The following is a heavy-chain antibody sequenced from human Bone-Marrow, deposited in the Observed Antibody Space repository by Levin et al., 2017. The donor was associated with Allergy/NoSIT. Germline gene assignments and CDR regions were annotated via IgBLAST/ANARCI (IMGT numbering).Heavy chain of an antibody. Sequence: SETLSLTCTVSGGSVSSGSYYWSWIRQPPGKGLEWIGYIYYSGSTNYNPSLKSRVTISVDTSKNQFSLKLSSVTAADTAVYYCARDPQWLAANDAFDIWGQGTMVTVSS. D-gene: IGHD6-19*01. J-gene: IGHJ3*02. CDR2: IYYSGST. V-gene: IGHV4-61*01. CDR1: GGSVSSGSYY. CDR3: ARDPQWLAANDAFDI.